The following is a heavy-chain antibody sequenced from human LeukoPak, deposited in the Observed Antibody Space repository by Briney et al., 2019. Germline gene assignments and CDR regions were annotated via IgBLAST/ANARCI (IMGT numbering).Heavy chain of an antibody. D-gene: IGHD3-10*01. CDR3: ARKARFGELLRIDAFDI. Sequence: GGSLRLSCAPSGVTFSSYSMNWGRQAPGKGLEWGSSISSSSSYIYYADSVKGRFTISGDNARNSLYLQMNSLRAEDTAVYYCARKARFGELLRIDAFDIWGQGTMVTVSS. V-gene: IGHV3-21*01. CDR2: ISSSSSYI. CDR1: GVTFSSYS. J-gene: IGHJ3*02.